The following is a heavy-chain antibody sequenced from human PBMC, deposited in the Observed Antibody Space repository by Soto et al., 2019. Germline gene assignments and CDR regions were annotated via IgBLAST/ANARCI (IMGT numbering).Heavy chain of an antibody. CDR1: GFPFISYA. V-gene: IGHV3-30-3*01. CDR3: ARDFYYDSSGYSFDFDY. Sequence: GGSLNLSCATAGFPFISYAMQWVRQAPGKGLEWVAVISYDGSNKYYADSVKGRFTISRDNSKNTLYLQMNSLRAEDTSVYYCARDFYYDSSGYSFDFDYWGQGP. CDR2: ISYDGSNK. D-gene: IGHD3-22*01. J-gene: IGHJ4*02.